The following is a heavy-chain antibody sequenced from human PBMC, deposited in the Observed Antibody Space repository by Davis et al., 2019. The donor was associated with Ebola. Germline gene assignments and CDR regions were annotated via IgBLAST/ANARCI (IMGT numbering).Heavy chain of an antibody. CDR2: INHAGIT. Sequence: PGGPLRLSCAVPGYSTRSDYYWGWIRQSPVKGLEWIASINHAGITYYNPSLKSRVTISVDMSKNQFSLKLKSLTAADTAVYYCGRDRPSGYYDYWGQGTLVTGSS. CDR3: GRDRPSGYYDY. V-gene: IGHV4-38-2*02. D-gene: IGHD3-22*01. J-gene: IGHJ4*02. CDR1: GYSTRSDYY.